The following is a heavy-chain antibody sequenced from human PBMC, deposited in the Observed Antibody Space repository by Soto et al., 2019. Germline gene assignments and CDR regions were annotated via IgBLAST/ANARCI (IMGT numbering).Heavy chain of an antibody. Sequence: QVQLQQWGAGLLKPSETLSLTCAVYGGSLSDYYWSWIRQPPGKGLEWIGEVNHSGTTYYNPSLTNRVTTTVDTSMNQFSLKLGAVTAAYTAVSSCAREGPSYGRDVWGQGTAVTVS. CDR1: GGSLSDYY. V-gene: IGHV4-34*01. J-gene: IGHJ6*02. CDR3: AREGPSYGRDV. CDR2: VNHSGTT.